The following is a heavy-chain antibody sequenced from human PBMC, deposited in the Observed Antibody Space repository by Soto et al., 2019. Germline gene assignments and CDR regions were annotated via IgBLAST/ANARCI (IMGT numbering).Heavy chain of an antibody. CDR1: GFSLSTSRVG. V-gene: IGHV2-5*02. J-gene: IGHJ3*02. Sequence: QITLKESRPTLVNPTQTLTLTCSFSGFSLSTSRVGVAWIRQPPGKALEWLAIIYWDDDRRYSPSLKTRLAITKDTSKNQVVLTMTNLDPGDTATYYCAHIMITWGGVSALDAFDMWGQGTMVTVSS. CDR2: IYWDDDR. D-gene: IGHD3-16*01. CDR3: AHIMITWGGVSALDAFDM.